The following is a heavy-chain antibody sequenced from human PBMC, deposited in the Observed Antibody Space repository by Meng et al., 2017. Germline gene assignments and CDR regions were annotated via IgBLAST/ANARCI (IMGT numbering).Heavy chain of an antibody. Sequence: GGGLVTPGGALRLSVTDSGFPFSNACMSWVRQAPGKGLEWVGRIKSKTDGGTTDYAAPVKGRFTISRDDSKNTLYLQMNSLKTEDTAVYYCTLDTAMVTIDYWGQGTLVTVSS. D-gene: IGHD5-18*01. J-gene: IGHJ4*02. CDR1: GFPFSNAC. V-gene: IGHV3-15*01. CDR2: IKSKTDGGTT. CDR3: TLDTAMVTIDY.